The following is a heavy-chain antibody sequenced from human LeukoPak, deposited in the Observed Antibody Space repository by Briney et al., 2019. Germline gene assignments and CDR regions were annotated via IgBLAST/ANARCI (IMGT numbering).Heavy chain of an antibody. Sequence: PGGSLRLSCAASGFTFSSYAMSWVRQAPGKGLEWVSAISGSGGSTYYADSVKGRFTISRDNSQNTLDLQMNNLRAEDTAVYYCARDKDGYNMEYYFDYWGQGTLVTVSS. CDR1: GFTFSSYA. CDR2: ISGSGGST. CDR3: ARDKDGYNMEYYFDY. J-gene: IGHJ4*02. D-gene: IGHD5-24*01. V-gene: IGHV3-23*01.